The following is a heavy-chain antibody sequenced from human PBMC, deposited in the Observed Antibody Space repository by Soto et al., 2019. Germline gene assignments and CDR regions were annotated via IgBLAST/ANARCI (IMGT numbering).Heavy chain of an antibody. D-gene: IGHD6-13*01. J-gene: IGHJ1*01. CDR2: FDPEDGET. V-gene: IGHV1-24*01. Sequence: ASVKVSCKVSGYTLTELSMHWVRQAPGKGLEWMGGFDPEDGETIYAQKFQGRVTMTEDTSTDTAYMELSSLRPENTAVYYCATVPLIAAAGTYFQHWGQGHLVTVSS. CDR3: ATVPLIAAAGTYFQH. CDR1: GYTLTELS.